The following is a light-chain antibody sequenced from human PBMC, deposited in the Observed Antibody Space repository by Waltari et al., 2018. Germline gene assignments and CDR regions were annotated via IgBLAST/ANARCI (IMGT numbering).Light chain of an antibody. CDR2: AAS. CDR1: QSVRIY. J-gene: IGKJ5*01. CDR3: QQSYSGPPIT. V-gene: IGKV1-39*01. Sequence: DFQLTQSPSSLSASVGDRVTITCRTSQSVRIYLNWYQQKPGKAPNLLIYAASNLQSGVPSRFSGSGSGTDFTLTIISVQPEDCATYYCQQSYSGPPITFGQGTRLDIK.